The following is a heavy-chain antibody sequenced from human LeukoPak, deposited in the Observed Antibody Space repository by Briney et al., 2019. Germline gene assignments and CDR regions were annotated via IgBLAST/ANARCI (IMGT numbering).Heavy chain of an antibody. Sequence: GGSLKLSCAASGFAVNSNYMSWVRQAPGKGLEWASVIYSAGTTFYADSVKGRLSISRDNSKNTLYLHMDSLRAEDTAVYYCAGGVLPYYFDYWGQGILVTVSA. D-gene: IGHD3-3*01. CDR3: AGGVLPYYFDY. V-gene: IGHV3-66*01. CDR2: IYSAGTT. J-gene: IGHJ4*02. CDR1: GFAVNSNY.